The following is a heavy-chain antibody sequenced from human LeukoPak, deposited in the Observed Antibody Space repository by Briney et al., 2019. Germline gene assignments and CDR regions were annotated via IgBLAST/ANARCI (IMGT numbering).Heavy chain of an antibody. J-gene: IGHJ6*04. Sequence: ASVKVSCKASGYTFTGYYMHWVRQAPGQGLEWMGWINPNSGGTNYAQKFQGWVTMTRDTSISTAYMELSRLRSDDTAVYYCARGGSGSYLSPAFYGMDVSGKGTTVTVSS. CDR2: INPNSGGT. V-gene: IGHV1-2*04. CDR3: ARGGSGSYLSPAFYGMDV. CDR1: GYTFTGYY. D-gene: IGHD3-10*01.